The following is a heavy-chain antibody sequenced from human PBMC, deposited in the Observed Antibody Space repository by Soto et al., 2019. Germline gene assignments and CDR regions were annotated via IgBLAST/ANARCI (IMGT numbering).Heavy chain of an antibody. V-gene: IGHV3-21*01. J-gene: IGHJ5*02. D-gene: IGHD2-15*01. Sequence: EVQLVESGGDLVKPGGSLRLSCAASGFTFSSYSMNWVRQAPGKGLEWVSSISSSSSYIYYADSVKGRFTISRDNAKNSLYLQMNSLRAEDTAVYYCARDFCSGGSCYDAWFDPWGQGTLVTVSS. CDR1: GFTFSSYS. CDR2: ISSSSSYI. CDR3: ARDFCSGGSCYDAWFDP.